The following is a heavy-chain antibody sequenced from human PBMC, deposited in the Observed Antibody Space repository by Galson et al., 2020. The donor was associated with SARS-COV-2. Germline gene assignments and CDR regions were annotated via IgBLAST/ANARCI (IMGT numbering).Heavy chain of an antibody. Sequence: GSLRLSCAASGFTFSSYSMNWVRQAPGKGLEWVSYISSSSSTIYYADSVKGRFTISRDNAKNSLYLQMNSLRDEDTAVYYCATGITYYYDSSGYGFRDVWGQGTTVTVSS. J-gene: IGHJ6*02. D-gene: IGHD3-22*01. CDR3: ATGITYYYDSSGYGFRDV. V-gene: IGHV3-48*02. CDR1: GFTFSSYS. CDR2: ISSSSSTI.